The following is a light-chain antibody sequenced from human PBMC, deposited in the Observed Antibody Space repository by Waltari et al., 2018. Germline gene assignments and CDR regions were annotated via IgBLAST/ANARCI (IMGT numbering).Light chain of an antibody. CDR1: SGSIARNY. J-gene: IGLJ2*01. V-gene: IGLV6-57*03. CDR2: EDD. Sequence: FMLTQPHSVSESPGKTVSISCTRSSGSIARNYVQWYQQRPGSAPTIVSYEDDQRPSGVPDRFSGSIDSSSNSASLTISGLETEDEADDYCQSYDASVIFGGGTRLTVL. CDR3: QSYDASVI.